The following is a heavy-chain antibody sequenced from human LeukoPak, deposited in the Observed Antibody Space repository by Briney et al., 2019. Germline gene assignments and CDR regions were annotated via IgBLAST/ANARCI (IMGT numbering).Heavy chain of an antibody. CDR1: GYTFTGYY. J-gene: IGHJ4*02. CDR2: INPNSGGT. D-gene: IGHD6-19*01. V-gene: IGHV1-2*02. CDR3: ARQGSGWYYFDY. Sequence: ASVKVSCKASGYTFTGYYIHWVRHAPGQGLELMGWINPNSGGTNYAQKFQGRVTMTRDTSISTAYMELSRLRSDDTAVYYCARQGSGWYYFDYWGQGTLVTVSS.